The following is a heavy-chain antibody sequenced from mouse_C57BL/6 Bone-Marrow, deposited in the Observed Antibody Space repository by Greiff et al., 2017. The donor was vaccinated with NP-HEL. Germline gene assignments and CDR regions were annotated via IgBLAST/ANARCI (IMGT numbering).Heavy chain of an antibody. J-gene: IGHJ3*01. Sequence: QVQLQQSGPGLVQPSQSLSITCTVSGFSLTSYGVHWVRQSPGKGLEWLGVLWRGGSTDYNAAFMSRLSITKDNSKSQVFFKMNSLQADDTAIYYCAKTLYYDYDGFAYWGQGTLVTVSA. CDR2: LWRGGST. D-gene: IGHD2-4*01. CDR3: AKTLYYDYDGFAY. CDR1: GFSLTSYG. V-gene: IGHV2-5*01.